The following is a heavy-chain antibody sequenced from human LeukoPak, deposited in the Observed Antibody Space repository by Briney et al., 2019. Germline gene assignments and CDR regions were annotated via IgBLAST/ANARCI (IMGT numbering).Heavy chain of an antibody. J-gene: IGHJ6*03. V-gene: IGHV3-23*01. D-gene: IGHD6-13*01. CDR2: ISGSGGST. CDR1: GFTFSSYG. CDR3: AREMGGSSWSYYYYYYMDV. Sequence: GGSLRLSCAASGFTFSSYGMSWVRQAPGKGLEWVSAISGSGGSTYYADSVKGRFTISRDNSKNTLYLQMNSLRAEDTAVYYCAREMGGSSWSYYYYYYMDVWGKGTTVTVSS.